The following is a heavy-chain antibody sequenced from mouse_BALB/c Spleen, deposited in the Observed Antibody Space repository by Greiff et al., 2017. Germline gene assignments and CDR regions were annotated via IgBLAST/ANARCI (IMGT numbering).Heavy chain of an antibody. CDR3: ARWGNAMDY. CDR1: GFTFSSFG. V-gene: IGHV5-17*02. J-gene: IGHJ4*01. CDR2: ISSGSSTI. Sequence: EVQGVESGGGLVQPGGSRKLSCAASGFTFSSFGMHWVRQAPEKGLEWVAYISSGSSTIYYADTVKGRFTISRDNLKNTLFLQMTSLRSEDTAMYYCARWGNAMDYWGQGTSVTVSS.